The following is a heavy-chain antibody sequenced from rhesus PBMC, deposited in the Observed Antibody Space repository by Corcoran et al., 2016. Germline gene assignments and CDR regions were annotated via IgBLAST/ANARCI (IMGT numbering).Heavy chain of an antibody. D-gene: IGHD3-34*01. Sequence: QVQLQESGPGVVKPSETLSLTCAVSGGSISDRYRWSWIRQPPGPGLEWIGYIYGSSMSTNYNPSLKSRVTISKDTSKNQFSLKLSSVTAADTAVYYCARSRTEVIITNFDYWGQGVLVTVSS. CDR3: ARSRTEVIITNFDY. CDR1: GGSISDRYR. CDR2: IYGSSMST. V-gene: IGHV4S10*01. J-gene: IGHJ4*01.